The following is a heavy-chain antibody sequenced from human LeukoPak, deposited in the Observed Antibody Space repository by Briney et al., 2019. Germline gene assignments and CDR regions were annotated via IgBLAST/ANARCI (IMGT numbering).Heavy chain of an antibody. J-gene: IGHJ1*01. D-gene: IGHD2-21*02. CDR3: ARDGTYCGGDCYPPEYFQH. Sequence: PGGSLRLSCAASGFTFSSYAMHWVRQAPGKGLEYVSAISSNGGSTYYANSVKGRFTISRDNSKNTLYLQMGSLRAEDMAVYYCARDGTYCGGDCYPPEYFQHWGQGTLVTVFS. V-gene: IGHV3-64*01. CDR1: GFTFSSYA. CDR2: ISSNGGST.